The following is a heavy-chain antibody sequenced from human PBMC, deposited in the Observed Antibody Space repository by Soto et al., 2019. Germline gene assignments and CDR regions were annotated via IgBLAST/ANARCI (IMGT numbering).Heavy chain of an antibody. D-gene: IGHD5-12*01. J-gene: IGHJ4*02. V-gene: IGHV5-51*01. CDR3: ARLGGYTYGRHFDY. CDR2: IYPGDSDT. CDR1: GYSFTRDW. Sequence: AGESLKISCEASGYSFTRDWIGWVRQMPGKGLEWMGIIYPGDSDTRYSPSFQGQVTISADKSISTAYLQWSSLKASDTAMYYCARLGGYTYGRHFDYWGQGTLVTVSS.